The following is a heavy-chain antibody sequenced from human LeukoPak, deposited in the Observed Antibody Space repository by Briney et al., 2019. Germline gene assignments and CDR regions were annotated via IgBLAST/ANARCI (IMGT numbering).Heavy chain of an antibody. CDR3: ARVDAYYYGSGPFDY. CDR1: ELTVSSNY. Sequence: GSLRLSCAASELTVSSNYRSWVHQAPGKGLEWVSVIYSGGSTYYTDSVKGRFTISRDNSKNTLYLQMNSLRAEDTAVYYCARVDAYYYGSGPFDYWGQGSLVTVSS. CDR2: IYSGGST. D-gene: IGHD3-10*01. J-gene: IGHJ4*02. V-gene: IGHV3-66*02.